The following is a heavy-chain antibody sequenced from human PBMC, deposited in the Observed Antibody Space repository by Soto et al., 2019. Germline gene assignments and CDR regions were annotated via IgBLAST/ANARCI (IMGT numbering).Heavy chain of an antibody. D-gene: IGHD3-10*01. V-gene: IGHV4-59*01. CDR1: GGSISSYY. CDR3: ARDTAAMVRGVKVFAFDI. J-gene: IGHJ3*02. CDR2: IYYSGST. Sequence: SETLSLTCTVSGGSISSYYWSWIRQPPGKGLEWIGYIYYSGSTNYNPSLKSRVTISVDTSKNQFSLKLSSVTAADTAVYYCARDTAAMVRGVKVFAFDIWGQGTMVTGSS.